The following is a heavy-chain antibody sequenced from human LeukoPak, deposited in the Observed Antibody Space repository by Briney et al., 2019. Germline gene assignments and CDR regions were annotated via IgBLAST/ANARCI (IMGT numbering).Heavy chain of an antibody. CDR2: MYYSGST. D-gene: IGHD4-17*01. J-gene: IGHJ4*02. CDR3: ARQGQNALRIDF. V-gene: IGHV4-59*08. Sequence: PSETLSLTCTVSGGSISSYYWSWIRQPPGKGLEWIGNMYYSGSTNYHPSLKSRVTISVDTSKSQFSLKLSSVTAADTAVYYCARQGQNALRIDFWSQGTLVTVSS. CDR1: GGSISSYY.